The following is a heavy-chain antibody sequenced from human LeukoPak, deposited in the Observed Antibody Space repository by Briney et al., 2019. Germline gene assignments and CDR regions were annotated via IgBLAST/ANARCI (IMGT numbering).Heavy chain of an antibody. Sequence: ASVKVSCKSSGYTFTSSFMHWVRQAPGQGLEWMGIINPSGGSPTYAQKFEGRVTMTRDTSTSTVYMELSSLRSEDTAMYYCARDSSSSSLADPWGQGTLVTVSP. CDR2: INPSGGSP. CDR3: ARDSSSSSLADP. CDR1: GYTFTSSF. V-gene: IGHV1-46*01. D-gene: IGHD2-2*01. J-gene: IGHJ5*02.